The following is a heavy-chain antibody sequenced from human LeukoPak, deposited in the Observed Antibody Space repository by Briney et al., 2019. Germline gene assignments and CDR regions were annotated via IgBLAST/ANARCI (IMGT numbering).Heavy chain of an antibody. V-gene: IGHV4-4*07. CDR2: IYTSGST. Sequence: PSETLSLTCTVSGGSIDNYYWSWIRQPAGKGLEWIGRIYTSGSTNYNPSLKSRVTMSVDTSKNQFSLKLSSVTAADTAVYYCASTIFGVVIRGDAFDIWGQGTMVTVSS. J-gene: IGHJ3*02. CDR3: ASTIFGVVIRGDAFDI. D-gene: IGHD3-3*01. CDR1: GGSIDNYY.